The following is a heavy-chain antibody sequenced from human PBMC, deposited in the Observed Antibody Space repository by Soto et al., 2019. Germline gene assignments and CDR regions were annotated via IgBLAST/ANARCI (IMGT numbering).Heavy chain of an antibody. Sequence: PGESLKISCKGSGYSFTSYWSSWVRQMPGKGLEWMGRIDPSDSYTNYSPSFQGHVTISADKSISTAYLQWSSLKASDTAMYYCARQGVAVAGTGYFYYYYGMDVWGQGTTVTVSS. D-gene: IGHD6-19*01. J-gene: IGHJ6*02. CDR1: GYSFTSYW. CDR2: IDPSDSYT. CDR3: ARQGVAVAGTGYFYYYYGMDV. V-gene: IGHV5-10-1*01.